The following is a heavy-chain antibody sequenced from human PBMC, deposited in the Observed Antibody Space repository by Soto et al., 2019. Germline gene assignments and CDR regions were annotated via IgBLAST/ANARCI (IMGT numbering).Heavy chain of an antibody. D-gene: IGHD4-17*01. CDR1: GGTFSSYA. J-gene: IGHJ4*02. CDR2: IIPIFGTA. Sequence: QVQLVQSGAEVKKPGSSVKVSCKASGGTFSSYAISWVRQAPGQGLEWMGGIIPIFGTANYAQKFQGRVTITADESTRPAHRELSSLRSEDTAVYYWASGPYGDYVGVYWGQGNLVTVSS. V-gene: IGHV1-69*12. CDR3: ASGPYGDYVGVY.